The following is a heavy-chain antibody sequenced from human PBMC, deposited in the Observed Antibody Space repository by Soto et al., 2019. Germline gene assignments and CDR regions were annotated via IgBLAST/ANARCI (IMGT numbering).Heavy chain of an antibody. J-gene: IGHJ4*02. CDR3: SPWGRNGWYTGFF. CDR2: MNPNSGRT. Sequence: QVQLVQSGAEVRKPGASVKVSCKTSGYTFTDYDINWVRQAPGQGLEWVGRMNPNSGRTDYAQKLEGRVTMTRDISISTAYMELSSLGYDDTAVYFCSPWGRNGWYTGFFWGQGTLVTVSS. CDR1: GYTFTDYD. D-gene: IGHD6-19*01. V-gene: IGHV1-8*02.